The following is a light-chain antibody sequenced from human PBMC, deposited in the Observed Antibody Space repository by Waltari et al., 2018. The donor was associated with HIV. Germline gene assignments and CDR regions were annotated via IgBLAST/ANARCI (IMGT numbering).Light chain of an antibody. Sequence: QSPLPQPPSASGSRGQSVPISCTGTTRAVGAYTYVSWSQQYPGMAPKLMIYEVNKRPSGVPDRFSGSKSGNTASLTVSARQAEDEADCYCSSYAGSAVVFGGGTKLTVL. CDR3: SSYAGSAVV. CDR2: EVN. CDR1: TRAVGAYTY. V-gene: IGLV2-8*01. J-gene: IGLJ2*01.